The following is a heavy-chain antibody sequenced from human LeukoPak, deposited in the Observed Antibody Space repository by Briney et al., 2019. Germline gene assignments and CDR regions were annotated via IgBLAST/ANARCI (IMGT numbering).Heavy chain of an antibody. J-gene: IGHJ4*02. CDR2: IYFSGST. Sequence: SQTLSLTCTVSGGSISSGDYYWSWIRQPPGKGLEWIGYIYFSGSTYYNPTLKSRVTISLDTSKNQFSLKLSSVTAADTAVYYCARDRPGRNYFDYWGQGTTVTVSS. CDR1: GGSISSGDYY. V-gene: IGHV4-30-4*01. CDR3: ARDRPGRNYFDY.